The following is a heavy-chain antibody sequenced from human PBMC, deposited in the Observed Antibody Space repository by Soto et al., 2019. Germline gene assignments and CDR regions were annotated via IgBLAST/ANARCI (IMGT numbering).Heavy chain of an antibody. Sequence: EASVKVSCKASGYTFTSYYMHWVRKAHGQGLEWMGIINPSGGSTSYAQKFQGRVTMTRDTSTSTVYMELSSLRSEDTAVYFCARVGCSGGSCEPYYFDYWGQGTLVTVSS. V-gene: IGHV1-46*03. CDR2: INPSGGST. CDR3: ARVGCSGGSCEPYYFDY. D-gene: IGHD2-15*01. J-gene: IGHJ4*02. CDR1: GYTFTSYY.